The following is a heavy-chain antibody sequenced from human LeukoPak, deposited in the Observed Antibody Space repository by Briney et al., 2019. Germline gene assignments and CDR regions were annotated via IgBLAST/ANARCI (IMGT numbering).Heavy chain of an antibody. Sequence: PSQTLSLTCTVSGGSISSGSYYWSWIRQPAGKGLEWIGRIYTSGSTNYNPSLKRRVTISVDTSKNQFSLKLSSVTAADTAVYYCARTNYADSPDAFDIWGQGTMVTVSS. CDR3: ARTNYADSPDAFDI. D-gene: IGHD1-7*01. CDR2: IYTSGST. J-gene: IGHJ3*02. V-gene: IGHV4-61*02. CDR1: GGSISSGSYY.